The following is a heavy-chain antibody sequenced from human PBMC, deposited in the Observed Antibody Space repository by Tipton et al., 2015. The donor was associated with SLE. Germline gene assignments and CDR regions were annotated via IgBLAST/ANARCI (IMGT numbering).Heavy chain of an antibody. D-gene: IGHD4-17*01. CDR3: ARDLTGDYGGPFDY. J-gene: IGHJ4*02. CDR2: ISSSSSYI. CDR1: GFTFSSYS. Sequence: LSLTCAASGFTFSSYSMNWVRQAPGKGLEWVSSISSSSSYIYYADSVKGRFTISRDNAENSLYLQMNSLRAEDTAVYYCARDLTGDYGGPFDYWGQGTLVTVSS. V-gene: IGHV3-21*01.